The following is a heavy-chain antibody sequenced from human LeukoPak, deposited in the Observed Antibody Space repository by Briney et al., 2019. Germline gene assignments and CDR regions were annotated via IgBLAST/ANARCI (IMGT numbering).Heavy chain of an antibody. J-gene: IGHJ6*03. CDR1: GVTFSRYS. Sequence: PGGSLRLSCAASGVTFSRYSRNWVRQAPGKGLEWVASISSSSSIIDSADSVKGGFTISRETAKKSLFMQMNSLRAEDTAIYYCARDSFDSSDYPPTSYYYYMDVWGNGTTVTVSS. V-gene: IGHV3-21*01. D-gene: IGHD3-22*01. CDR3: ARDSFDSSDYPPTSYYYYMDV. CDR2: ISSSSSII.